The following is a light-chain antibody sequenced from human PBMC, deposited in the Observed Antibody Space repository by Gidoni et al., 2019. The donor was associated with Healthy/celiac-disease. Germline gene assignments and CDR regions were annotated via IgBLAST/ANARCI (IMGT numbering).Light chain of an antibody. CDR2: GAS. CDR1: QSVSSSY. Sequence: EIVWTQSPGTLSLSPGERATLSCRASQSVSSSYLAWYQQNPGQAPRLLIYGASSRATGIPDRFSGSGSGTDFTLTISRLEPEDFAVYYCQQYGSSPTWTFGQGTKVEI. CDR3: QQYGSSPTWT. V-gene: IGKV3-20*01. J-gene: IGKJ1*01.